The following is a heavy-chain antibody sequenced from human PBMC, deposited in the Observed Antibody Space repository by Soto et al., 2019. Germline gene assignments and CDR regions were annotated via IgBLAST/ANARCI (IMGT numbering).Heavy chain of an antibody. CDR3: GVYFSMIMGVINYYFDD. Sequence: SVKVSCKASGFTFTSSAMQWVRQARGQRLEWIGWIVVGSGNTNYAQKFQERVTITRDMSTSTAYMELGSLRSEDTAVYYCGVYFSMIMGVINYYFDDWGKGTMVTVSS. V-gene: IGHV1-58*02. CDR1: GFTFTSSA. J-gene: IGHJ4*02. CDR2: IVVGSGNT. D-gene: IGHD3-10*01.